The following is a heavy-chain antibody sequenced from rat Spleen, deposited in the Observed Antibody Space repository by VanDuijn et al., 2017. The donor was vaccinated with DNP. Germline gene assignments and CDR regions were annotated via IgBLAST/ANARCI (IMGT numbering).Heavy chain of an antibody. CDR2: ITNSGGSI. V-gene: IGHV5-27*01. CDR1: GFTFSNYG. D-gene: IGHD1-4*01. J-gene: IGHJ4*01. CDR3: TTGAGSP. Sequence: EVQLVESGGGFVQPGRSLKLSCAASGFTFSNYGMAWVRQAPTKGLVWVASITNSGGSIYYRDSLKGRITISRDNAKSTLYLQMDSLRSEDTATYYCTTGAGSPWGQGTSVTVSS.